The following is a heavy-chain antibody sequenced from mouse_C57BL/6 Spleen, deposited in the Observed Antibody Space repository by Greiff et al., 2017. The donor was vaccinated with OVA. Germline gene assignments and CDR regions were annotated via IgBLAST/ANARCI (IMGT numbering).Heavy chain of an antibody. D-gene: IGHD2-2*01. J-gene: IGHJ4*01. V-gene: IGHV1-26*01. CDR3: ARSDYYGYDEGVYYYAMDY. Sequence: EVKLVESGPELVKPGASVKISCKASGYTFTDYYMNWVKQSHGKSLEWIGDINPNNGGTSYNQKFKGKATLTVDKSSSTAYMELRSLTSEDSAVYYCARSDYYGYDEGVYYYAMDYWGQGTSVTVSS. CDR2: INPNNGGT. CDR1: GYTFTDYY.